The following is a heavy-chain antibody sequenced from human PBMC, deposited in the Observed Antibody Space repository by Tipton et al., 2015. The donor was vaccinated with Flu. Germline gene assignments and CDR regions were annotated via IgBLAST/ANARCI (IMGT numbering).Heavy chain of an antibody. D-gene: IGHD7-27*01. CDR1: GFTFSSYE. V-gene: IGHV3-48*03. CDR3: ATLTGDDY. Sequence: GSLRLSCAASGFTFSSYEMNWVRQAPGKGLEWLSYISSRGSTISYADSVRGRFTISRDNAKKSLYLQLNSLRAEDTAVYYCATLTGDDYWGQGTLVTVSS. CDR2: ISSRGSTI. J-gene: IGHJ4*02.